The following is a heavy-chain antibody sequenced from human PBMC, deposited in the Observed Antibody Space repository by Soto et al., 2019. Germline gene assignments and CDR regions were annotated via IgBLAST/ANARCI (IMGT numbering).Heavy chain of an antibody. Sequence: QVQLVQSGAEVKKPGSSVKVSCKASGGTFSSYAISWVRQAPGQGLEWMGGIIPIFGTANYAQKFQGRVTITADESTRTAYMELSSLRSEDTAVYYCARAVVVVAATDDYYYGMDVWGQGTTVTVSS. CDR3: ARAVVVVAATDDYYYGMDV. CDR2: IIPIFGTA. J-gene: IGHJ6*02. D-gene: IGHD2-15*01. CDR1: GGTFSSYA. V-gene: IGHV1-69*12.